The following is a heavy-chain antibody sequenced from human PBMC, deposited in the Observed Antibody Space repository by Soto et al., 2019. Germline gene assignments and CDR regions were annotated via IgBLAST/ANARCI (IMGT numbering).Heavy chain of an antibody. CDR3: ARGPGVVIAAAVLGWFDP. CDR1: GYTFTGYY. J-gene: IGHJ5*02. Sequence: GASVKVSCKASGYTFTGYYMHWVRQAPGQGLEWMGWINPNSGGTNYAQKFQGRVTMTRDTSISTAYMELGRLRSDDTAVYYCARGPGVVIAAAVLGWFDPWGQGTLVTVSS. V-gene: IGHV1-2*02. CDR2: INPNSGGT. D-gene: IGHD6-13*01.